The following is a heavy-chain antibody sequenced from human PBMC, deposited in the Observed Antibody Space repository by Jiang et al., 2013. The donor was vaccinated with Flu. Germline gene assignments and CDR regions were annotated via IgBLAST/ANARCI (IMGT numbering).Heavy chain of an antibody. D-gene: IGHD3-22*01. J-gene: IGHJ4*02. CDR3: VRVKKYYYDSSGTDEY. V-gene: IGHV4-61*01. Sequence: VKPSETLSLTCTVSGGSVSSGSYYWSWIRQPPGKGLEWIGYSYYSGSTNYNPSLKSRVTISVDTSKNQFSLKLSSVTAADTAVYYCVRVKKYYYDSSGTDEYWGQGTLVTVSS. CDR1: GGSVSSGSYY. CDR2: SYYSGST.